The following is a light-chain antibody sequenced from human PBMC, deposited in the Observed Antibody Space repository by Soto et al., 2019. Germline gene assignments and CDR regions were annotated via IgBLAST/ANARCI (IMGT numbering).Light chain of an antibody. CDR2: WAS. J-gene: IGKJ4*01. CDR1: QSVLYSSSNKNY. Sequence: DIVMTQSPDSLAVSLGERATINCKSSQSVLYSSSNKNYLAWYQQKPGQPPKLLIYWASTRESGVPDRFSGSGSGTDFALTIVSLQAEDVAVYYCQQYYITPLTFGGGTKVEIK. V-gene: IGKV4-1*01. CDR3: QQYYITPLT.